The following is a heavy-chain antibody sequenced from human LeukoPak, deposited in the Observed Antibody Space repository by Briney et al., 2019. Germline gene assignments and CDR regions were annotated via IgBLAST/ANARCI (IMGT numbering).Heavy chain of an antibody. J-gene: IGHJ4*02. CDR2: FDPDDGEI. V-gene: IGHV1-24*01. Sequence: ASVKVSCRVSGYHLNQLSMHWVRQPPGKGLEWMGGFDPDDGEIIYAQKFQGRVTLTEDTSTDTAYMELRSLRSEDTAVYFCATGKEYFETTGYFDFWGQGTLVTVSS. CDR3: ATGKEYFETTGYFDF. D-gene: IGHD3-22*01. CDR1: GYHLNQLS.